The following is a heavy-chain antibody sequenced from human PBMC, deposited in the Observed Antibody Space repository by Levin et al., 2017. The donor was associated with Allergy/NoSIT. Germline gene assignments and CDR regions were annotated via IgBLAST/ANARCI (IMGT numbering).Heavy chain of an antibody. V-gene: IGHV3-11*05. CDR2: ISSSSSYT. CDR3: ARDADRQLLTGYYRLDAFDI. Sequence: GESLKISCAASGFTFSDYYMSWIRQAPGKGLEWVSYISSSSSYTNYADSVKGRFTISRDNAKNSLYLQMNSLRAEDTAVYYCARDADRQLLTGYYRLDAFDIWGQGTMVTVSS. CDR1: GFTFSDYY. D-gene: IGHD3-9*01. J-gene: IGHJ3*02.